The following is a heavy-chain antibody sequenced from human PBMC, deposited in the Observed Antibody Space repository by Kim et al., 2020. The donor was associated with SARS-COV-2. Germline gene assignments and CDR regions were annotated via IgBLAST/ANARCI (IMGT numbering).Heavy chain of an antibody. CDR2: INGDGSSI. Sequence: GGSLRLSCAASGFTFSRYWMHWVRQVPGKGPMWVSRINGDGSSISYADSVRGRFTVSKDNAETKLYLEMNSLRGDDTAIYYCVRDVEANNGGFDWGQGALVTVSS. D-gene: IGHD6-25*01. CDR3: VRDVEANNGGFD. J-gene: IGHJ1*01. V-gene: IGHV3-74*01. CDR1: GFTFSRYW.